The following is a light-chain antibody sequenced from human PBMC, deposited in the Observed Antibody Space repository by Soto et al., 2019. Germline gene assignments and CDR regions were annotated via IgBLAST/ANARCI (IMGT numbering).Light chain of an antibody. CDR2: NNN. J-gene: IGLJ1*01. V-gene: IGLV1-44*01. Sequence: QSVLTQPPSASGTPGQRVTISCSGGSSNIGTNAVNWYQQLPGTAPKLLIYNNNQRSSGVPDRFSGSKSGTSASLAISGLQSEDEADYYCAAWDDSLNGYVFGTGT. CDR3: AAWDDSLNGYV. CDR1: SSNIGTNA.